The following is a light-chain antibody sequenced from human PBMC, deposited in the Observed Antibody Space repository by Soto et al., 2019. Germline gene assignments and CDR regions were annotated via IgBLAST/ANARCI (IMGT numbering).Light chain of an antibody. V-gene: IGLV2-23*02. J-gene: IGLJ3*02. CDR3: CSYAGSSTVS. CDR2: EVS. CDR1: SSDVGSYDL. Sequence: SALTQPASVSGSPGQSITISCTGTSSDVGSYDLVSWYQQYPGKAPKFMIYEVSKRPSDISNRFSGSKSGNTASLTISGLQAEDEADYYCCSYAGSSTVSFGGGTKVTVL.